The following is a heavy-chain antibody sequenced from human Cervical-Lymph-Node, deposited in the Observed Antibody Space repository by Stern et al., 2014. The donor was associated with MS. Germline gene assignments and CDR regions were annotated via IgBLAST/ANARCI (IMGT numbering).Heavy chain of an antibody. D-gene: IGHD6-13*01. V-gene: IGHV3-21*01. CDR3: ARVDPCSSPDEYFDY. CDR1: GFTFSSYS. CDR2: ISSSSSYI. J-gene: IGHJ4*02. Sequence: EDQLVESGGGLVKPGGSLRLSCAASGFTFSSYSMNWVRQAPGKGLEWVSSISSSSSYIYYAESVKGRFTISRDNAKNSLYLQMNSLRAEDTAVYYCARVDPCSSPDEYFDYWGQGTLVTVSS.